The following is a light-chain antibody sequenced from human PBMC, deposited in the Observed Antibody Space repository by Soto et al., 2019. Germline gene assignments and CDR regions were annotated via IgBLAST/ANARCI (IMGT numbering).Light chain of an antibody. Sequence: QSALTQPASVSGSPGQSITISCTGTSSDVGGYNYVSWYQQHPVKAPKLMIYEVDNRPSGVSNRFSGSKSGNTASLTISGLQADDEADYYCSSCTSSNTVVFGGGTQLTVL. CDR3: SSCTSSNTVV. V-gene: IGLV2-14*01. J-gene: IGLJ2*01. CDR1: SSDVGGYNY. CDR2: EVD.